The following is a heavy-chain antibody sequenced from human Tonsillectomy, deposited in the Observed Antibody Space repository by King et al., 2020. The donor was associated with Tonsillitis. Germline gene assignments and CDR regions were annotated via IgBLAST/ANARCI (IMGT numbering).Heavy chain of an antibody. Sequence: VQLVESGGVMVQPGGSLRLSCAASGFTFDDYVMHWVRQAPGKGLEWVSLINWDGGSTYYADSVKGRFTISRDNSKNSLYLQMNSLRAEDTALYYCAKPVSVAATTPLGDWGQGTLVTVSS. V-gene: IGHV3-43D*03. CDR1: GFTFDDYV. D-gene: IGHD6-19*01. CDR2: INWDGGST. J-gene: IGHJ4*02. CDR3: AKPVSVAATTPLGD.